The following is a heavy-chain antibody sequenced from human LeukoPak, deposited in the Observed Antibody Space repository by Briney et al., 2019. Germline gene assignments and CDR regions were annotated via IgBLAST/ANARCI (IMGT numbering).Heavy chain of an antibody. V-gene: IGHV4-34*01. J-gene: IGHJ6*03. CDR3: ARTRRYYGSGRYYKVGYYYYYMDV. Sequence: PSETLSLTCAVYGGSFSGYYWSWIRQPPGKGLEWIGEINHSGSTNYNPSLKSRVTISVDTSKNQFSLKLSSVTAADTAVYYCARTRRYYGSGRYYKVGYYYYYMDVWGKGTTVTISS. CDR2: INHSGST. D-gene: IGHD3-10*01. CDR1: GGSFSGYY.